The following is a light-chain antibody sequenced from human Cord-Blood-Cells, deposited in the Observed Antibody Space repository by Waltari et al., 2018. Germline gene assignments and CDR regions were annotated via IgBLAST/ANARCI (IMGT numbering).Light chain of an antibody. V-gene: IGKV1-5*03. CDR3: QQYNSYSQT. CDR2: KAS. J-gene: IGKJ1*01. CDR1: QSISSW. Sequence: DIQMTQSPSTLSAPVGVSVTITCRAIQSISSWLAWYQQKPGKGPNLLIYKASSLESGVPSMFSGSGSGTEFTLTISSLQPDDFATYYCQQYNSYSQTFGQGTKVEIK.